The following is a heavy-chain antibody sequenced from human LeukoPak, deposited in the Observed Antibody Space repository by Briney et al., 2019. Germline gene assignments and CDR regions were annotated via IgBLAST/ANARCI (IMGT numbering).Heavy chain of an antibody. J-gene: IGHJ4*02. D-gene: IGHD5-12*01. CDR2: ISTTSSYI. CDR1: GFHFDDHS. V-gene: IGHV3-21*01. CDR3: ERDSSPYSSDTKTFDC. Sequence: GGSLRLSCEVSGFHFDDHSMNWVRQAPGKGLEWVSYISTTSSYIFYADSVKGRFTISRDNAKRSLYLQMNSLRAEDTAVYYCERDSSPYSSDTKTFDCWGQGTLVSVSS.